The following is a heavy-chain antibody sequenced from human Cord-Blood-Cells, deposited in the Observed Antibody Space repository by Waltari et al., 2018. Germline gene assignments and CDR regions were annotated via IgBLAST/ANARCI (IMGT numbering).Heavy chain of an antibody. J-gene: IGHJ4*02. Sequence: QLQLQESGPGLVKPSETLSLTCTVSGGSISSSSYYWGWIRQPPGKGLEWIGSIYYSGITYYNPSLKRRVTISVDTSKNQFSMKLSSVTTADTAVYYCATRLITGTDYWGQGTLVTVSS. V-gene: IGHV4-39*01. CDR2: IYYSGIT. CDR1: GGSISSSSYY. D-gene: IGHD1-20*01. CDR3: ATRLITGTDY.